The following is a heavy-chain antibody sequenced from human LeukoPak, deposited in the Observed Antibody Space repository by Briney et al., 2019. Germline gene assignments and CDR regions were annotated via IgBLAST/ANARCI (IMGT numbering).Heavy chain of an antibody. CDR2: ISAYNGNT. CDR3: ARGVSPWQQLTTRPYYFDY. J-gene: IGHJ4*02. V-gene: IGHV1-18*01. Sequence: RGASVKVSCKASGYTFTSYGISWVRQAPGQGLEWMGWISAYNGNTNYAQKLQGRVTMTTDTSTSTAYMELRSLRSDDTAVYYCARGVSPWQQLTTRPYYFDYWGQGTLVTVSS. D-gene: IGHD6-13*01. CDR1: GYTFTSYG.